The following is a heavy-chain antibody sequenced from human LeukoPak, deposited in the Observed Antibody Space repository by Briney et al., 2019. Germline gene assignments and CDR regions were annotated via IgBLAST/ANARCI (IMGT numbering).Heavy chain of an antibody. J-gene: IGHJ3*02. CDR1: GGSISSYY. CDR2: IYYSGST. D-gene: IGHD2-21*01. CDR3: ARYGVVIDAFDI. Sequence: SETLSLXCTVSGGSISSYYWSWIRQPPGKGLEWIGYIYYSGSTNYNPSLKSRVTISVDTSKNQFSLKLSSVTAADTAVYYCARYGVVIDAFDIWGQGTMVTVSS. V-gene: IGHV4-59*01.